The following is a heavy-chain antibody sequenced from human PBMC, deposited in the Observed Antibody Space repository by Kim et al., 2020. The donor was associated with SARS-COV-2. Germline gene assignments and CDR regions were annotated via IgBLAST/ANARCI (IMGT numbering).Heavy chain of an antibody. Sequence: SETLSLTCTVSGGSISGYFWNWIRQPAGKGLEWIGHIHATGSTNYNPSLKSRVTMSVDTSKNQFSLKMTSVTAADSAVYYCARREGANSAFDIWGQGTMVTVSS. CDR3: ARREGANSAFDI. CDR2: IHATGST. D-gene: IGHD7-27*01. CDR1: GGSISGYF. J-gene: IGHJ3*02. V-gene: IGHV4-4*07.